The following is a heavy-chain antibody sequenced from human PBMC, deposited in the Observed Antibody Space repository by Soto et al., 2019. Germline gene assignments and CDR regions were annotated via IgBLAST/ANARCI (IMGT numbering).Heavy chain of an antibody. J-gene: IGHJ6*02. Sequence: GGSLRLSCAASGFTFSSNYMSWVRQAPGKGLEWVSVIYSGGSTYYADSVRGRITISRDNSKNTRYLQMKSQRAEDTAVYYCAVAPHAIRYGLDVWGPGTRVTVSS. CDR3: AVAPHAIRYGLDV. CDR2: IYSGGST. D-gene: IGHD2-15*01. CDR1: GFTFSSNY. V-gene: IGHV3-53*01.